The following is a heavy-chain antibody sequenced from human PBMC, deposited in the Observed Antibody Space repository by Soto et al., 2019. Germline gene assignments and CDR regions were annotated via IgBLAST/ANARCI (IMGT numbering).Heavy chain of an antibody. D-gene: IGHD6-6*01. CDR2: LSWNGDYT. CDR3: AKGTRSSYYYGMDV. V-gene: IGHV3-9*01. Sequence: EVQLVESGGGLVQPGRSLRLSCAVSGFTFDDYAMHWVRQAPGQGLEWVSGLSWNGDYTGYADSVKGRFTISRDNTKNSLYLQMTSLRAEDTALYYCAKGTRSSYYYGMDVWGQGTTVTVSS. J-gene: IGHJ6*02. CDR1: GFTFDDYA.